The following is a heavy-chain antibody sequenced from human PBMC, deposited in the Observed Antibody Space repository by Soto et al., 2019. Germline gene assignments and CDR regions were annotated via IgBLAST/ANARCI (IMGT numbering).Heavy chain of an antibody. Sequence: ASVKVSCKASGYTFTSYYIHWVRQAPGQGLEWMRIINPSGGSTTYAQKFPGRVTMTRDTSTSTVYMELSSLRSEDTAVYYCARPPRGGIEASGLWDEVTMVTGS. D-gene: IGHD2-15*01. CDR2: INPSGGST. CDR1: GYTFTSYY. CDR3: ARPPRGGIEASGL. J-gene: IGHJ4*03. V-gene: IGHV1-46*01.